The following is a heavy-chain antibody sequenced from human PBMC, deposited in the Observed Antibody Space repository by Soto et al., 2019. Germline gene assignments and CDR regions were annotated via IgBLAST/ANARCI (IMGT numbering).Heavy chain of an antibody. V-gene: IGHV3-74*01. D-gene: IGHD3-3*01. Sequence: GGSLRLSCAASGFTFSSYWMHWVRQAPGKGLVWVSRINSDGSSTSYADSVKGRFTISRDNAKNTLYLQMNSLRAEDTAVYYCATLLGAATRSGSSHAEYYFDYWGQGTLVTVLL. CDR3: ATLLGAATRSGSSHAEYYFDY. CDR2: INSDGSST. J-gene: IGHJ4*02. CDR1: GFTFSSYW.